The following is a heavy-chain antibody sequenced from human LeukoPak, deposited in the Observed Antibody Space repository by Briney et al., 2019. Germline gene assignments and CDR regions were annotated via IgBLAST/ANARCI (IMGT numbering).Heavy chain of an antibody. J-gene: IGHJ4*02. CDR2: INPSGGST. CDR1: GYTFTNYY. Sequence: VASVKVSCKASGYTFTNYYIHWVRQAPGQGHEGMGIINPSGGSTSYAQKFQGRVTMTSDTSTSTVYMELSSLRSEDTAVYYCARDCSSASCYLGFDYWGQGTLVTVSS. CDR3: ARDCSSASCYLGFDY. V-gene: IGHV1-46*01. D-gene: IGHD2-2*01.